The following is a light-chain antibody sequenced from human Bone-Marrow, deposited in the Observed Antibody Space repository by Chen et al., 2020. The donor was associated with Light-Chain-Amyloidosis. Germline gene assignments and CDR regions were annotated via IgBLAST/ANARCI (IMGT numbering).Light chain of an antibody. CDR2: RDT. CDR1: DLPTKY. Sequence: SYELTQPPSVSVSPGQTARITCSGDDLPTKYAYWYQQKPGQAPLLVIHRDTERPSGISERFAGSSSGTTATLTISGVQAEDEADYHCQSADSSGTYEEIFGGGTKLTVL. J-gene: IGLJ2*01. V-gene: IGLV3-25*03. CDR3: QSADSSGTYEEI.